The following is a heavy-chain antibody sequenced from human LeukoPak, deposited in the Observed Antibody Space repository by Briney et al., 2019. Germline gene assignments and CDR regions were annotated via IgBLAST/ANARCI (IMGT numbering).Heavy chain of an antibody. J-gene: IGHJ4*02. CDR1: GYTFTSYY. D-gene: IGHD2-15*01. CDR2: INPSGGST. CDR3: ARAGRVEVAATHDLDY. Sequence: ASVKVSCKASGYTFTSYYMHWVRQAPGQGLEWMGIINPSGGSTGYAQKFQGRVTMTRDTSTSTVYMELSSLRSEDTAVYYCARAGRVEVAATHDLDYWGQGTLVTVSS. V-gene: IGHV1-46*01.